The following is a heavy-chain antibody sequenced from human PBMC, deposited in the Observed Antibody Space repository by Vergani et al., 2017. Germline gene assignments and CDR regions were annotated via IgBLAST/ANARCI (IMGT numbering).Heavy chain of an antibody. CDR1: GGSFSGYY. D-gene: IGHD1-26*01. J-gene: IGHJ4*02. CDR2: INHSGST. V-gene: IGHV4-34*01. Sequence: QVQLQQWGAGLLKPSETLSLTCAVYGGSFSGYYWSWIRQPPGKGLEWIGEINHSGSTNYNPSLKSRVTISVDTSKNQFSLKLSSVTAADTAVYYCAKDGGHGGATKLLAYWGQGTLVTVSS. CDR3: AKDGGHGGATKLLAY.